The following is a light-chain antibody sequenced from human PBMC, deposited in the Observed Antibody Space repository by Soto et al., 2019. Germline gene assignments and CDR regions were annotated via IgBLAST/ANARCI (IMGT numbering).Light chain of an antibody. CDR2: DSS. J-gene: IGKJ2*01. CDR1: QNINKN. Sequence: DIQMTQSPSSLSASVGESVTISCRASQNINKNLNWYQQKSGKAPSLLIYDSSTFQSGVPSRFSGSGSGTEFTLAITNLQPEDFASYYCQQSFHTPYTFGQGTKLEI. V-gene: IGKV1-39*01. CDR3: QQSFHTPYT.